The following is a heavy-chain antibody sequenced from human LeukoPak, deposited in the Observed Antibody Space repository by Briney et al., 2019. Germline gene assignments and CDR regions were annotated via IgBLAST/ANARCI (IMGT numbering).Heavy chain of an antibody. V-gene: IGHV4-59*01. J-gene: IGHJ4*02. D-gene: IGHD6-19*01. Sequence: SETLSLTCAVYGGSFSGYYWSWIRQPPGKGLEWIGYIYYSGSTNYNPSLKSRVTISVDTSKNHFSLKVSSVTAADTAVYYCARGGGWTPYYFDYWGQGTLVTVSS. CDR3: ARGGGWTPYYFDY. CDR2: IYYSGST. CDR1: GGSFSGYY.